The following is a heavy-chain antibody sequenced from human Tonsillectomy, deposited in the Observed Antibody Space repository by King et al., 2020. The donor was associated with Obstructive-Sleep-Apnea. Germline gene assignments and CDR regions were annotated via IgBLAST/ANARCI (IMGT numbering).Heavy chain of an antibody. Sequence: QLVQSGAEVKKPGASVNVSCKAYGYTFTGYYMHWVRQAPGQGLEWVGWINPNSGGNNYAQKFQGRVTMTSDTSVSTAYMELSRLRSDDTAVYYCESTHTISVVVAAKWGQGTLVTVSS. J-gene: IGHJ4*02. D-gene: IGHD2-15*01. CDR3: ESTHTISVVVAAK. V-gene: IGHV1-2*02. CDR1: GYTFTGYY. CDR2: INPNSGGN.